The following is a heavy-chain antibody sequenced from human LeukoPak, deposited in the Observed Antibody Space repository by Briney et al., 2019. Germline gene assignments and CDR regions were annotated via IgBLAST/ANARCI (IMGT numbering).Heavy chain of an antibody. CDR3: ARDWSVADTYNWFDP. J-gene: IGHJ5*02. Sequence: GGSLRLSCAASGFTFSDYYMSWIRQAPGKGLEWVSYISSSGSTIYYADSVKGRFTISRDNAKNSLYLQMNSLRAEDTAVYYCARDWSVADTYNWFDPWVQGTLVTVSS. CDR1: GFTFSDYY. V-gene: IGHV3-11*04. CDR2: ISSSGSTI. D-gene: IGHD6-19*01.